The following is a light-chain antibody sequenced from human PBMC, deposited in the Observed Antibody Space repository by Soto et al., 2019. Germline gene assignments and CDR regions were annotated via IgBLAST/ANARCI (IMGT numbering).Light chain of an antibody. CDR3: SSYTSSTTFV. V-gene: IGLV2-14*03. CDR2: DVS. Sequence: QSARTQPPSVSGSPGQPITISCTVTSTDVGGYNYVSWYQQHPGKAPKLMISDVSDRPSGVSNRFSGSKSGNTASLTISGLQAEDEADYYCSSYTSSTTFVFGTGTKVTVL. J-gene: IGLJ1*01. CDR1: STDVGGYNY.